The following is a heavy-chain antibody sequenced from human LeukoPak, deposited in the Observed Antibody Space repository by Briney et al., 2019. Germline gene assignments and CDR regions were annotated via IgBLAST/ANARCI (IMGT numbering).Heavy chain of an antibody. J-gene: IGHJ4*02. D-gene: IGHD4-23*01. CDR3: GRVTGGNSLDY. CDR2: IYNSGNT. Sequence: SETLSLTCTLSGGSISNSYSSWIRQPPGKGLEWIGDIYNSGNTNYNPSLKSRVTISVDTSKNQFSLKLSSVTAADTAMYYCGRVTGGNSLDYWGQGTLVTVSS. V-gene: IGHV4-59*01. CDR1: GGSISNSY.